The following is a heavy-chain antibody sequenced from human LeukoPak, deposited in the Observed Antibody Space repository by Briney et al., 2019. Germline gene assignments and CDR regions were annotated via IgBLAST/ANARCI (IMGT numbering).Heavy chain of an antibody. D-gene: IGHD6-6*01. Sequence: SETLSLTCAVYGGSFSGYYWSWIRQPPGKGLEWIGEINHSGSTNYNPSLKSRVTISVDTSKNQFSLKLSSVTAADTAMYYCARDVGARLPGYWGQGILATVSS. CDR3: ARDVGARLPGY. V-gene: IGHV4-34*01. CDR1: GGSFSGYY. CDR2: INHSGST. J-gene: IGHJ4*02.